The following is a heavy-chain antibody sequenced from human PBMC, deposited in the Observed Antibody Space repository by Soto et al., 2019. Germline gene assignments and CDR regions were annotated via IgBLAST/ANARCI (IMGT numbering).Heavy chain of an antibody. D-gene: IGHD2-2*01. CDR2: IKSKTDGGTT. J-gene: IGHJ4*02. V-gene: IGHV3-15*01. CDR3: TTIFARDIVVVPAAIEARFDY. Sequence: PGGSLRLSCAASGFTFSNAWMSWVRQAPGKGLEWVGRIKSKTDGGTTDYAAPVKGRFTISRDDSKNTLYLQMNSLKTEDTAVYYCTTIFARDIVVVPAAIEARFDYWGQGTLVTVSS. CDR1: GFTFSNAW.